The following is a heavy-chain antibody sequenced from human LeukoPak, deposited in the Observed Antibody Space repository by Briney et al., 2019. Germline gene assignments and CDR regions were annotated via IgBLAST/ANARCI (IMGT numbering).Heavy chain of an antibody. Sequence: ASVKVSCKASGYTFTSYGISWVRQAPGQGLEWMGWISAYNGNTNYAQKLQGRVTMTTDTSTSTAYMELRSLRSDDTAVYYCARNRPAADSWADFNYFDYWGQGTLVTVSS. CDR3: ARNRPAADSWADFNYFDY. J-gene: IGHJ4*02. D-gene: IGHD6-13*01. CDR2: ISAYNGNT. CDR1: GYTFTSYG. V-gene: IGHV1-18*01.